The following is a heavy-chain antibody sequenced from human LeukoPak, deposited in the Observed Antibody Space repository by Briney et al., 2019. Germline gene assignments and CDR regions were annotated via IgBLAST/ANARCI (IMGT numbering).Heavy chain of an antibody. Sequence: GGSLRLSCAASGFTFSDYYMSWIRQAPGKGLEWVSYISSSGSTIYYADSVKGRFTISRDNAKNSLYLQMNSLRAEDTAVYYCARASGGQQLVLTHYYYGMGVWGQGTTVTVSS. V-gene: IGHV3-11*01. D-gene: IGHD6-13*01. CDR2: ISSSGSTI. CDR1: GFTFSDYY. CDR3: ARASGGQQLVLTHYYYGMGV. J-gene: IGHJ6*02.